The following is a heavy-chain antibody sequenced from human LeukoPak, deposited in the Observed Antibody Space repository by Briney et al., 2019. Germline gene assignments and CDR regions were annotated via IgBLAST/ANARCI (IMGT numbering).Heavy chain of an antibody. J-gene: IGHJ4*01. CDR1: GFTFRTYG. CDR2: INSNSDTV. CDR3: ARDTRGESDY. V-gene: IGHV3-48*04. D-gene: IGHD2-2*01. Sequence: PGGSLRLSCAASGFTFRTYGVNWVRQAPGKGLEWISYINSNSDTVHYSNSVEGRFTISRDNAKNSLYLQMNSLRAEDTAMYYCARDTRGESDYWGHGTLVTVSS.